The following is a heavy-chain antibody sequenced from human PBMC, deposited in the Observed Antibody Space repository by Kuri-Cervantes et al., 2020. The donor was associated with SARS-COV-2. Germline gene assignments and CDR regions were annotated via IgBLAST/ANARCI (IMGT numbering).Heavy chain of an antibody. V-gene: IGHV3-33*08. CDR3: ARVSHRGSGYQNPPDY. J-gene: IGHJ4*02. CDR1: EFTFSSYG. CDR2: IWYDGSNK. Sequence: GESLKISCAASEFTFSSYGMHWVRQAPGKGLEWVAVIWYDGSNKYYADSVKGRFTISRDNSKNTLYLQMNSLRAEDTAVYYCARVSHRGSGYQNPPDYWGQGTLVTVSS. D-gene: IGHD3-3*01.